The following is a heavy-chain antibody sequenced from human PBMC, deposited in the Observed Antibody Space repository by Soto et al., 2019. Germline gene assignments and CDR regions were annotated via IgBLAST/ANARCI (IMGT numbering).Heavy chain of an antibody. Sequence: ASETLSLTCTVSGGSVSSGSYYWSWIRQPPGKGLEWIGYIYYSGSTNYNPSLKSRVTISVDTSKNQFSLKLSSVTAADTAVYYCARSIFGVVIYGSNWFDPWGQGTLVTVSS. CDR1: GGSVSSGSYY. J-gene: IGHJ5*02. CDR3: ARSIFGVVIYGSNWFDP. D-gene: IGHD3-3*01. V-gene: IGHV4-61*01. CDR2: IYYSGST.